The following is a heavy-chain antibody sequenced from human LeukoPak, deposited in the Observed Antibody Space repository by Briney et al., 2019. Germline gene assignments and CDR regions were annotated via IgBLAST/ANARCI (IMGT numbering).Heavy chain of an antibody. Sequence: SETLSLTCAVYGESLSAYFWSWIRQSPGKGLEWIGEVNHSGTTNYNPSLKSRVTISVDTSKNQFFLRLTSVTAADTAVYYCARGVGGSWYLGDLDYWGQGTLVTVSS. CDR3: ARGVGGSWYLGDLDY. V-gene: IGHV4-34*01. J-gene: IGHJ4*02. D-gene: IGHD6-13*01. CDR2: VNHSGTT. CDR1: GESLSAYF.